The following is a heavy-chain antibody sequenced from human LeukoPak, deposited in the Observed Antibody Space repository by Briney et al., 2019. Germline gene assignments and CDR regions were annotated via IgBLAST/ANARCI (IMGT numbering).Heavy chain of an antibody. CDR3: ARGGPDYDYVWGTYRPLDY. J-gene: IGHJ4*02. V-gene: IGHV1-18*01. D-gene: IGHD3-16*02. CDR2: ISAYNGDT. CDR1: GYTFTSFG. Sequence: ASVKVSCKASGYTFTSFGVTWVRQAPGQGLEWMGWISAYNGDTRYAEKLQGRATLTTEASTGTAFIELRSLRSDDTAIYFCARGGPDYDYVWGTYRPLDYWGQGTLVTVSS.